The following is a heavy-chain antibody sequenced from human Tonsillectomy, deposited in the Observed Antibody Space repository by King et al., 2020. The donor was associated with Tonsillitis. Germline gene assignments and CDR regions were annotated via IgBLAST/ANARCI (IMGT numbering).Heavy chain of an antibody. Sequence: VQLVESGGGVVQPGRSLRLSCAASGFTFSSYGIHWVRQAPGKGLEWVAVISYDGIKKYYADSVKGRFTISRDNSKNTLSLQMNSLRAEDTAVYYCAKDFSERDAFDIWGQGTMVTVSS. D-gene: IGHD6-25*01. J-gene: IGHJ3*02. V-gene: IGHV3-30*18. CDR2: ISYDGIKK. CDR3: AKDFSERDAFDI. CDR1: GFTFSSYG.